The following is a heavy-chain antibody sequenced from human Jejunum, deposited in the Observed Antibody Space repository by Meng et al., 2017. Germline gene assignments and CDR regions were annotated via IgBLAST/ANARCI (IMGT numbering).Heavy chain of an antibody. CDR1: GDSVSSDNYY. Sequence: QVHLQDSGPGLVRPTETLSLTFTVSGDSVSSDNYYWSWIRQPPGKGLEWIGYIYYSGSTDHNPSLKSRVTMSVDTSRNQFSLNLSSVTAADTAVYYCARVILYSGSYYFDSWGQGTLVTVSS. J-gene: IGHJ4*02. CDR2: IYYSGST. V-gene: IGHV4-61*01. CDR3: ARVILYSGSYYFDS. D-gene: IGHD1-26*01.